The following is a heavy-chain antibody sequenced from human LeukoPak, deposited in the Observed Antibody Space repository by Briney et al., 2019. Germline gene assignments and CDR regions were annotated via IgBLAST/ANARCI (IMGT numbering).Heavy chain of an antibody. D-gene: IGHD1-26*01. CDR2: ISGSGGST. CDR3: AKSDSWIVGADRAPFDY. V-gene: IGHV3-23*01. Sequence: TGGSLRLSCTASGFTFSSYAMSWVRQAPGKGLEWVSAISGSGGSTYYADSVKARFTISRDNSKNTLYLQMNSMRAEDTAIYYCAKSDSWIVGADRAPFDYWGQGTLVTVSS. CDR1: GFTFSSYA. J-gene: IGHJ4*02.